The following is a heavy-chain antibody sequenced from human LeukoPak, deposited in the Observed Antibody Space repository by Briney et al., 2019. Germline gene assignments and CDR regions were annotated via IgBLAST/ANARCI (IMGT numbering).Heavy chain of an antibody. CDR3: AKDPPPYYDFWSGNYYYYGMDV. Sequence: PGGSLRLSCAASGFTFSSYAMSWVRQAPGKGLKWVSAISGSGGSTYYADSVKGRFTISRDNSKNTLYLQMNSLRAEDTAVYYGAKDPPPYYDFWSGNYYYYGMDVWGQGTTVTVSS. CDR2: ISGSGGST. D-gene: IGHD3-3*01. CDR1: GFTFSSYA. V-gene: IGHV3-23*01. J-gene: IGHJ6*02.